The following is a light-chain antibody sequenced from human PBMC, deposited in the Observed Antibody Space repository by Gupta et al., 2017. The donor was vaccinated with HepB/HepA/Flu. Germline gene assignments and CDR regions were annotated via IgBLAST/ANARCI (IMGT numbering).Light chain of an antibody. Sequence: DIQMTQSPSSLSASVGDRVTITCRASQSIRNYLNWYQQKPGKAPKLLIYTASSLQSGVPTRFSGSGSGTDFTPTISSLQPEDFASYYCQQRNSFPFTFGQGTKLEIK. CDR1: QSIRNY. J-gene: IGKJ2*01. V-gene: IGKV1-39*01. CDR3: QQRNSFPFT. CDR2: TAS.